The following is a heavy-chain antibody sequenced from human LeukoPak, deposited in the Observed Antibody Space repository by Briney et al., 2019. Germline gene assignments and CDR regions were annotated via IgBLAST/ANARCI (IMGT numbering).Heavy chain of an antibody. J-gene: IGHJ4*02. CDR2: ISYDGSNK. CDR1: GFTFSSYA. Sequence: GGPLRLSCAASGFTFSSYAMHWVRQAPGKGLEWVAVISYDGSNKYYADSVKGRFTISRDNSKNTLYLQMNSLRAEDTAVYYCASIPGGFGELLWNGQVIFDYWGQGTLVTVSS. V-gene: IGHV3-30*04. CDR3: ASIPGGFGELLWNGQVIFDY. D-gene: IGHD3-10*01.